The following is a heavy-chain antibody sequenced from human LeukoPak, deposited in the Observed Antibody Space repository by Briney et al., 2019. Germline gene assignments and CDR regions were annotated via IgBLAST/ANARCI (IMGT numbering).Heavy chain of an antibody. J-gene: IGHJ4*02. V-gene: IGHV1-2*04. Sequence: ASVKVSCKASGYTFTGYYMHWVRQAPGQGLEWMGWINPNSGGTNYAQKFQGWVTMTRDTSISTAYMELSGLRSDDTAVYFCAASHYYDSANFAYWGQGGLVTVSS. D-gene: IGHD3-22*01. CDR1: GYTFTGYY. CDR3: AASHYYDSANFAY. CDR2: INPNSGGT.